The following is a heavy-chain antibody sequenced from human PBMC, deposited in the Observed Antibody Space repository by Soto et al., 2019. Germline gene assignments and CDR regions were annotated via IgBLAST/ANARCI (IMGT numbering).Heavy chain of an antibody. CDR2: IKSKTDGGTT. J-gene: IGHJ4*02. D-gene: IGHD2-8*01. Sequence: EVQLVESGGGLVKPWGSLRLSCAASGFTFSNAWMSWVRQAPGKGLEWVGRIKSKTDGGTTDYAAPVKGRFTISRDDSKNTLYLQMNSLKTEDTAVYYCTTRGYCTNGVCSPGYWGQGTLVTVSS. CDR1: GFTFSNAW. CDR3: TTRGYCTNGVCSPGY. V-gene: IGHV3-15*01.